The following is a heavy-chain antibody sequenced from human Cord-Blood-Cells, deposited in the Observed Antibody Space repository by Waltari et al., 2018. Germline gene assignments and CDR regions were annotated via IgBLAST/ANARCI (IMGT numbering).Heavy chain of an antibody. Sequence: QVQLQESGPGLVKPSETLSLTCTVSGGSISSYYWSWIRQPPGKGLEWIGYIYYSGSTNYNPSLKSRVTISVDTSKNQFSLKLNSVTAADTAVYYCARYDFWSGFQFFDYWGQGTLVTVSS. CDR1: GGSISSYY. J-gene: IGHJ4*02. D-gene: IGHD3-3*01. CDR2: IYYSGST. CDR3: ARYDFWSGFQFFDY. V-gene: IGHV4-59*01.